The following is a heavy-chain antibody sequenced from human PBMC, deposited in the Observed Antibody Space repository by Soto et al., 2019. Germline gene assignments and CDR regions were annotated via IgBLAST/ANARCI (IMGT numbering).Heavy chain of an antibody. V-gene: IGHV4-59*01. D-gene: IGHD2-21*01. CDR1: GGSISGYY. CDR3: ARDLWGYCGTAGYPLDV. Sequence: QVQLQESGPGLVKPSETLSLTCTVSGGSISGYYWSWIRQPPGKGLEWIGYMYNTGSTVYNPSFKSRVTISVDTSKNHFALKLNSVPAADTAVYYCARDLWGYCGTAGYPLDVWGQGTTVTVSS. CDR2: MYNTGST. J-gene: IGHJ6*02.